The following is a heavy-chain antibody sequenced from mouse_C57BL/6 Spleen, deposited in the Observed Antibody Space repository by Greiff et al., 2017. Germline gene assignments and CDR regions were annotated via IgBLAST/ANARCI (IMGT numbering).Heavy chain of an antibody. J-gene: IGHJ2*01. CDR1: GYTFTSYT. D-gene: IGHD2-5*01. CDR2: INPSSGYT. Sequence: VKLQESGAELARPGASVKMSCKASGYTFTSYTMHWVKQRPGQGLEWIGYINPSSGYTKYNQKFKDKATLTADKSSSTAYMQLSSLTSEDSAVYYCAREGVYSNYVFDYWGQGTTLTVSS. CDR3: AREGVYSNYVFDY. V-gene: IGHV1-4*01.